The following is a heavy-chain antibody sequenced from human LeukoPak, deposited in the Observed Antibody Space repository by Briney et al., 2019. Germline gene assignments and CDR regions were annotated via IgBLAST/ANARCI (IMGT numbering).Heavy chain of an antibody. Sequence: GRSLGLSCAASGLTFSNYGMHWVRQAPGKGLEWVAVIWYDGSNQYYADSVKGRFTISRDNSKNTLYLQMNSLRAEDTAVYYCVANFDFWGQGTLVTVSS. V-gene: IGHV3-33*01. J-gene: IGHJ4*02. CDR3: VANFDF. CDR2: IWYDGSNQ. CDR1: GLTFSNYG.